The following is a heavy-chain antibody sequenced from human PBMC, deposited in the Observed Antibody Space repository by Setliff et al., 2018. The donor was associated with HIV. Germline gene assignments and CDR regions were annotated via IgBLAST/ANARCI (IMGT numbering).Heavy chain of an antibody. CDR3: ARVPNLAFHYFDY. CDR2: IYSGGYT. D-gene: IGHD3-10*01. V-gene: IGHV3-53*01. J-gene: IGHJ4*02. CDR1: EFTFSTYA. Sequence: GGSLRLSCAASEFTFSTYAMTWVRQAPGKGLEWVSLIYSGGYTYYADSVKGRFTISRDNSKNTLYLQMNSLRAEDTAVYYCARVPNLAFHYFDYWGQGTLVTVSS.